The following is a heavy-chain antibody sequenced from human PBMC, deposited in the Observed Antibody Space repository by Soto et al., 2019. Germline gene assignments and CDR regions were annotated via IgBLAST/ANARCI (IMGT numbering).Heavy chain of an antibody. CDR3: SDTRYSPSFQGQVTISADKSISTAYLQWSSLKASDTAMYYCARVSNLSARQSPYFDY. CDR2: IDWDDDK. J-gene: IGHJ4*02. Sequence: SGPTLVNPTQTLTLTCTFSGFSLSTSGMCVSWIRQPPGKALEWLARIDWDDDKYYSTSLKTRLTISKDTSKNQVVLTMTSMEWMGIIYPGDSDTRYSPSFQGQVTISADKSISTAYLQWSSLKASDTAMYYCARVSNLSARQSPYFDYWGQGTLVTVSS. CDR1: GFSLSTSGMC. V-gene: IGHV2-70*11. D-gene: IGHD2-21*02.